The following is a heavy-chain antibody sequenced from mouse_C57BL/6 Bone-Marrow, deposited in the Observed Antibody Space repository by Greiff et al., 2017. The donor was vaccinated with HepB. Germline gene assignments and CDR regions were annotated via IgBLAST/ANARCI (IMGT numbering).Heavy chain of an antibody. CDR2: IRSKSNNYAT. CDR3: VRQRWYFDV. Sequence: EVKLMESGGGLVQPKGSLKLSCAASGFSFNTYAMNWVRQAPGKGLEWVARIRSKSNNYATYYADSVKDRFTISRDDSESMLYLQMNNLKTEDTAMYYCVRQRWYFDVWGTGTTVTVSS. J-gene: IGHJ1*03. CDR1: GFSFNTYA. V-gene: IGHV10-1*01.